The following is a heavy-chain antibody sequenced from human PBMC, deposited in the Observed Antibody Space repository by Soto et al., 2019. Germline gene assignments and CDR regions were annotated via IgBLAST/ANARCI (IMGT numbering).Heavy chain of an antibody. J-gene: IGHJ6*02. V-gene: IGHV3-23*01. CDR1: GFTFSSYA. Sequence: GGSLRLSCAASGFTFSSYAMSWVRQAQGKGLEWVSAMSGSGGSTYYADSVKGRFTIARDNSKNTLYLQMNSLRAEDTAVYYCAKEGKPYYYGIDVWGQGTTVTVSS. CDR2: MSGSGGST. D-gene: IGHD3-10*01. CDR3: AKEGKPYYYGIDV.